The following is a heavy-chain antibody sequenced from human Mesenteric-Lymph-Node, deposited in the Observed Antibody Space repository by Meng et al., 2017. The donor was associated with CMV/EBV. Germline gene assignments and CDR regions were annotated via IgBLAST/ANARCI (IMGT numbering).Heavy chain of an antibody. CDR3: ARVAARRGFYYYYGMDV. V-gene: IGHV1-18*01. CDR1: GYTFTSYG. D-gene: IGHD6-6*01. Sequence: ASVKVSCKASGYTFTSYGITWVRQAPGQGLEWMGWISAYNGNTNYAQRLQGRVTMTTDTSTSTAYMELSSLRSEDTAVYYCARVAARRGFYYYYGMDVWGQGTTVTVSS. J-gene: IGHJ6*02. CDR2: ISAYNGNT.